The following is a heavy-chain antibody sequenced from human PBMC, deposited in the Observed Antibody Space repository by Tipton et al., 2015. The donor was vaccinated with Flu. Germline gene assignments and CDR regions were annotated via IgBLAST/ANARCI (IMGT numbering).Heavy chain of an antibody. J-gene: IGHJ1*01. D-gene: IGHD2-15*01. Sequence: TLSLTCDVSGYSISRGYYWGWIRQPPGKGLEWIGSIYQSGSTYYNPSLKSRVTISVDTSKNQFSLKLSSVTAADTAVYYCARQGACCSGGTCSPTGHFHPWGQGTLVTVSS. V-gene: IGHV4-38-2*01. CDR1: GYSISRGYY. CDR2: IYQSGST. CDR3: ARQGACCSGGTCSPTGHFHP.